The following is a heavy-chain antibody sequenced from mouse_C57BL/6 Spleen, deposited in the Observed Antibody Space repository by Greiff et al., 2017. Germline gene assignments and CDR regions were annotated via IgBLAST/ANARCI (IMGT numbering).Heavy chain of an antibody. CDR3: ARRGGSSYAMDY. D-gene: IGHD1-1*01. Sequence: QVQLQQSGAELARPGASVKLSCKASGYTFTSYGISWVKQRTGQGLEWIGEIYPRSGNTYYNEKFKGKATLTADKSSSTAYMELRSLTSEDSAVYFCARRGGSSYAMDYWGQGTSVTVSS. V-gene: IGHV1-81*01. J-gene: IGHJ4*01. CDR1: GYTFTSYG. CDR2: IYPRSGNT.